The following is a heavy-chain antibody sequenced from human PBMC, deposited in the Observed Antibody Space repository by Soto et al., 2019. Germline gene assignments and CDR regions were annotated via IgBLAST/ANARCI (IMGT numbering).Heavy chain of an antibody. Sequence: ASVKVSCKASGYTFISYYIHWVRQAPGQGLEWMGLINPSDAYTDYAQKFQGRVTLTRDTSTSIVYMELSSLRSEDTAIYYCARGTGTMIEWHWGQGTLVTVSS. D-gene: IGHD3-22*01. CDR3: ARGTGTMIEWH. J-gene: IGHJ4*02. V-gene: IGHV1-46*01. CDR1: GYTFISYY. CDR2: INPSDAYT.